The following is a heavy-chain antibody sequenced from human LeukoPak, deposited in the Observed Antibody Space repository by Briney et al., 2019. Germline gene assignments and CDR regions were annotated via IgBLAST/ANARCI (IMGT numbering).Heavy chain of an antibody. Sequence: SETLSLTCIVSGGSISTHYWNWIRQPPGEELEWIGYMRYDGSTNYNPSLKSRVIISMDTSKNQLSLKLTSVTAADTAVYYCARGGEYSSEYNWFDPWGQGTLVTVSS. CDR3: ARGGEYSSEYNWFDP. CDR1: GGSISTHY. D-gene: IGHD6-25*01. CDR2: MRYDGST. J-gene: IGHJ5*02. V-gene: IGHV4-59*11.